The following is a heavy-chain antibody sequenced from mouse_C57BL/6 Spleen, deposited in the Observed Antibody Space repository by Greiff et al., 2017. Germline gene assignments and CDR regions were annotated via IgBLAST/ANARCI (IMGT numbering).Heavy chain of an antibody. V-gene: IGHV1-56*01. CDR3: ARGTAQAAWFAY. CDR1: GYTFTSHW. Sequence: QVQLQQSGPELVRPGASVKISCKAPGYTFTSHWMQWVRQRPGQGLEWIGEIFPGSGSTYYNEKFKGKATLTVDTSSSTAYMQLSSLTSEDAAVYFCARGTAQAAWFAYWGQGTLVTVSA. D-gene: IGHD3-2*02. CDR2: IFPGSGST. J-gene: IGHJ3*01.